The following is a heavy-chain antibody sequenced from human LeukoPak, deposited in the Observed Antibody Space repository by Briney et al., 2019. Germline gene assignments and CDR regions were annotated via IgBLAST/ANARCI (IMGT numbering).Heavy chain of an antibody. CDR3: ARQVLLWFGEFDY. Sequence: SETLSLTCTVSGGSISSSSYYWGWIRQPPGKGLEWIGSIYYSGSTYYNPSLKSRVTISVDTSKNQFSLKLSSVTAADTAVYYCARQVLLWFGEFDYWGQGTLVTVSS. CDR2: IYYSGST. V-gene: IGHV4-39*01. D-gene: IGHD3-10*01. CDR1: GGSISSSSYY. J-gene: IGHJ4*02.